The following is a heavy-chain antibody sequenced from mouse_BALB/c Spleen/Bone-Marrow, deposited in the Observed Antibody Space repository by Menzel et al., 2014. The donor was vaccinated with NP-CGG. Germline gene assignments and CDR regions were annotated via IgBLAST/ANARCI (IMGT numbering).Heavy chain of an antibody. Sequence: EVKLMESGGGLVQPGGPRKLSCAASGFTFSSFGMHWVRQAPEKGLEWVAYISSGSSTIYYADTVMGRFTISRDNPKNTLFLQMTSLRSEDTAMYYCARSGCSSGFFDYWGQGTPLTASS. CDR1: GFTFSSFG. J-gene: IGHJ2*01. CDR2: ISSGSSTI. V-gene: IGHV5-17*02. CDR3: ARSGCSSGFFDY. D-gene: IGHD1-1*01.